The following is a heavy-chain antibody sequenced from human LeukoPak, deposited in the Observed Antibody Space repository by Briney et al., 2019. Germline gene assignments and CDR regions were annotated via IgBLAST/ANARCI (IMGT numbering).Heavy chain of an antibody. CDR2: ISLRGLT. J-gene: IGHJ4*02. CDR1: GGSISGTNW. D-gene: IGHD3-16*01. Sequence: SETLSLTCGVSGGSISGTNWSGWVRQPPGQGLEWIGEISLRGLTNYNPSLRSRLTMSLDESKNQVSLNLTSVTAADTAVYYCSRERGPFSPFGFWGQGTLVSVHS. CDR3: SRERGPFSPFGF. V-gene: IGHV4-4*02.